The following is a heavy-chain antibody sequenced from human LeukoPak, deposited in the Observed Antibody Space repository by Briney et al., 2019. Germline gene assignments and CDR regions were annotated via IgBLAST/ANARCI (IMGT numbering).Heavy chain of an antibody. V-gene: IGHV3-53*01. CDR1: GFTVSSNY. D-gene: IGHD3-22*01. CDR3: AREAHYYDSSGPTEAFDY. CDR2: IDSGGST. Sequence: GGSLRLSCAASGFTVSSNYMSWVRQAPGKGLEWVSVIDSGGSTYYADSVKGRFTISRDNSKNTLYLQMDSLRAEDTAVYYCAREAHYYDSSGPTEAFDYWGQGTLVAVSS. J-gene: IGHJ4*02.